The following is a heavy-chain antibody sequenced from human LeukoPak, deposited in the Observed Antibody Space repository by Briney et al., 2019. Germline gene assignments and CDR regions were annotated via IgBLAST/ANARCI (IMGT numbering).Heavy chain of an antibody. Sequence: PSQTLSLTCTVSGGSISSGGYYWSWIRQHAGKGLEWIGYIYYSGSTYYNPSLKSRVTISVDTSKNQFSLKLSSVTAADTAVYYCARDYEDGAYGMDVWGQGTTVTVFS. J-gene: IGHJ6*02. D-gene: IGHD3-3*01. CDR2: IYYSGST. CDR1: GGSISSGGYY. CDR3: ARDYEDGAYGMDV. V-gene: IGHV4-31*03.